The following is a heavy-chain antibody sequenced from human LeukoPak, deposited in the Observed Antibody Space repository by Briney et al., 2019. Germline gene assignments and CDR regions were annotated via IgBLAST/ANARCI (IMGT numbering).Heavy chain of an antibody. CDR2: INHSGST. J-gene: IGHJ1*01. Sequence: PSETLSLTCAVYGGSFSGYYWSWIRQPPGKGLEWIGEINHSGSTNYNPSLKSRVTISVDTSKNQFSLKLSSVTAADTAVYYCARGQAVAGVQYFQHWGQGTLVTVSS. CDR3: ARGQAVAGVQYFQH. D-gene: IGHD6-19*01. V-gene: IGHV4-34*01. CDR1: GGSFSGYY.